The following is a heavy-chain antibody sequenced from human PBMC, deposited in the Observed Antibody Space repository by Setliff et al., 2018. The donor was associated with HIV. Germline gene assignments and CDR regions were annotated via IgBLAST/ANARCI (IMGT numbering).Heavy chain of an antibody. V-gene: IGHV4-34*01. J-gene: IGHJ4*02. CDR1: GESFSGYY. CDR2: IYHSGST. Sequence: SETLSLTCAVYGESFSGYYWSWICQPPGKGLEWIGEIYHSGSTNHNPSLKSRVTISVDKSKNQFSLKLSSVTAADTAVYYCARDGGYSYGIGGITYYFYYWGQGTLVTVSS. D-gene: IGHD5-18*01. CDR3: ARDGGYSYGIGGITYYFYY.